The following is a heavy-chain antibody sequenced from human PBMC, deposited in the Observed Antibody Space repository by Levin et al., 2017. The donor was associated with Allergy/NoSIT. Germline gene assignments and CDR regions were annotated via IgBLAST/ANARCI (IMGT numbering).Heavy chain of an antibody. J-gene: IGHJ6*02. D-gene: IGHD3-10*01. Sequence: SETLSLTCTVSGDSMNRRDFYWSWIRQHPGKGLEWIGFIHHSGSAYYNPSLKSRLSMSLDTSESQFSLKLTSVTVADTAVYFGARDECAWFGECYGMDVWGPGTTVIVSS. CDR1: GDSMNRRDFY. CDR3: ARDECAWFGECYGMDV. CDR2: IHHSGSA. V-gene: IGHV4-31*03.